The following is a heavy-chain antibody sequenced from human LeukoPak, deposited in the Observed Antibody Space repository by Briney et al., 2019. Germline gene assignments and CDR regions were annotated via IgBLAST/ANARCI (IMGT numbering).Heavy chain of an antibody. CDR2: INPNSGGT. Sequence: GASVKVSCKASGCTFTGYYMHWVRQAPGQGLEWMGWINPNSGGTNYAQKFQGRVTMTRDTSISTAYMELSRLRSDDTAVYYCARDFRAAMVSDWFDPWGQGTLVTVSS. CDR1: GCTFTGYY. J-gene: IGHJ5*02. D-gene: IGHD5-18*01. V-gene: IGHV1-2*02. CDR3: ARDFRAAMVSDWFDP.